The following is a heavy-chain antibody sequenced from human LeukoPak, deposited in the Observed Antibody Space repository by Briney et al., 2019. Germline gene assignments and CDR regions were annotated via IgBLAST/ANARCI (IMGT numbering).Heavy chain of an antibody. CDR1: GFTFSSYG. CDR2: IRYDGRNK. Sequence: GGSLRLSCAASGFTFSSYGMHWVRQAPGKGLEWVAFIRYDGRNKYSADSVKGRFTIYRDNSKSTLYLQMNSLRPEDTAVYYCAKGGSNNWSFDNWGQGTLVTVSS. J-gene: IGHJ4*02. CDR3: AKGGSNNWSFDN. D-gene: IGHD1-1*01. V-gene: IGHV3-30*02.